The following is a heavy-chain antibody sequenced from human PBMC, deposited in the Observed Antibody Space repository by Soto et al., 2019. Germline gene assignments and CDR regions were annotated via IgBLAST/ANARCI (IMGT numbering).Heavy chain of an antibody. Sequence: SETLSLTCTVSGGSLSSGGYYWSWIRQHPGKGLGRIGYIYYSGSTYYNPSLKSRVTISVDTSKNQFSLKLSSVTAADTAVYYCALHSKNWNGLISGGQGTLVTVSS. V-gene: IGHV4-31*03. J-gene: IGHJ4*02. D-gene: IGHD1-1*01. CDR3: ALHSKNWNGLIS. CDR2: IYYSGST. CDR1: GGSLSSGGYY.